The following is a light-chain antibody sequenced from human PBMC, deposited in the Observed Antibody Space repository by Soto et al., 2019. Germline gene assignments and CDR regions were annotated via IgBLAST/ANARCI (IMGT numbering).Light chain of an antibody. CDR3: QSYDSRLSAYV. V-gene: IGLV1-40*01. J-gene: IGLJ1*01. Sequence: QSVLTQPPSVSGAPGQGVTISCTGSNSNIGAGYDVHWYLQLPGTAPKLLVYTNNNRPSGVPDRFSGSKSGTSASLAITGLQAEDEADYYCQSYDSRLSAYVFGTGTKVTXL. CDR1: NSNIGAGYD. CDR2: TNN.